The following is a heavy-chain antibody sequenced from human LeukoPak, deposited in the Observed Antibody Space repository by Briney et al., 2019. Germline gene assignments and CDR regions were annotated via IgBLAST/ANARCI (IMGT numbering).Heavy chain of an antibody. V-gene: IGHV3-48*04. Sequence: GGSLRLSCAASGFKLTGYSMNWVREAPGEGLEWVSYINSSSGTIIYADSVKGRFTISRDNAKNALYLQMNSLRAEDTAVYYCAKEGDNTGYRYFDDWGQATLVTVSS. D-gene: IGHD3-22*01. CDR3: AKEGDNTGYRYFDD. CDR1: GFKLTGYS. CDR2: INSSSGTI. J-gene: IGHJ4*02.